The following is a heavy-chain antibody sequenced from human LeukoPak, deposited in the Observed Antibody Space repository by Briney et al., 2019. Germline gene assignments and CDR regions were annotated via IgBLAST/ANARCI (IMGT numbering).Heavy chain of an antibody. CDR3: AKVPLPQWLVWYFDY. D-gene: IGHD6-19*01. J-gene: IGHJ4*02. V-gene: IGHV3-23*01. Sequence: GGSLRLSCGASGFTFSSYAMSWVRQAPGKGLEWVSAISGSGGSTYYADSVKGRFTISRDNSKNTLYLQMNSLRAEDTAVYYCAKVPLPQWLVWYFDYWGQGTLVTVSS. CDR2: ISGSGGST. CDR1: GFTFSSYA.